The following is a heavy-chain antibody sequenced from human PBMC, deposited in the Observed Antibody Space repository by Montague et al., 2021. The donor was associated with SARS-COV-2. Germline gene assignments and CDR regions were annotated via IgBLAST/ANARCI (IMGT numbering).Heavy chain of an antibody. CDR2: LYDSGST. Sequence: SETLSLTCTVSGASISSSSYYWVWIRQPPGKGREWIGSLYDSGSTYYNPSPKSRVTISVDTSKTQSSLKLSSVTAADTAVYYCARHPLGYCSSTSCYVGWGQGTLVTVSS. CDR3: ARHPLGYCSSTSCYVG. V-gene: IGHV4-39*01. J-gene: IGHJ4*02. CDR1: GASISSSSYY. D-gene: IGHD2-2*01.